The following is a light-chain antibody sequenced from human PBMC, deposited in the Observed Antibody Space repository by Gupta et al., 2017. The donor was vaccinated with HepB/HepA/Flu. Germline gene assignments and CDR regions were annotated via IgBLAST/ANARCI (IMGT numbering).Light chain of an antibody. CDR3: QQWGT. J-gene: IGKJ3*01. V-gene: IGKV3-20*01. CDR2: GAS. CDR1: QSVSSSY. Sequence: EIVLTQSPGTLSLSPGERATLSCRTSQSVSSSYLAWYQQKPGQAPRLLIYGASSRATGIPDRFSGSGSGTDFTLTSSRLEPEDFAVYYCQQWGTFGPGTKVDIK.